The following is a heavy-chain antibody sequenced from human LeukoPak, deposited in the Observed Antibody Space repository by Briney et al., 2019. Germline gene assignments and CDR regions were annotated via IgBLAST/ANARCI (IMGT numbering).Heavy chain of an antibody. V-gene: IGHV3-66*02. CDR1: GFTVSSNY. CDR3: ARALLGYCSSTGCYTGDY. J-gene: IGHJ4*02. CDR2: IYSGGST. Sequence: GGSLRLSCAASGFTVSSNYMSWVRQAPGKGLEGVSVIYSGGSTYYADSVKGRFTISRDNSKNTLYVQMNSLRAEDTAVYYCARALLGYCSSTGCYTGDYWGQGTLVTVSS. D-gene: IGHD2-2*02.